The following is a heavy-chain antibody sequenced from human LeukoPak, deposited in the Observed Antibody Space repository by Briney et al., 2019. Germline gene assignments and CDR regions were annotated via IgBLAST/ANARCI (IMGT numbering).Heavy chain of an antibody. V-gene: IGHV4-59*01. CDR3: VRDHYYNSSGYTFRH. J-gene: IGHJ1*01. D-gene: IGHD3-22*01. CDR1: GGSISSYY. Sequence: SETLSLTCTVSGGSISSYYWSWIRQPPGKGPEWIGYIYYSGSTNYNPSLKSRVTISVDTSKNQFSLKLSSVTAADTAVYYCVRDHYYNSSGYTFRHWGQGTLVTVSS. CDR2: IYYSGST.